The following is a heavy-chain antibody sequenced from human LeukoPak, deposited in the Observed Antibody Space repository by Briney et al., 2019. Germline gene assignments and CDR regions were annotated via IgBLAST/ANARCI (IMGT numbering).Heavy chain of an antibody. D-gene: IGHD3-3*01. CDR1: GYAFATYW. V-gene: IGHV3-30*19. J-gene: IGHJ6*02. CDR3: ARDFPRPYDFWSGYLYYYYGMDV. Sequence: GESLKISCRVFGYAFATYWIGWVRQAPGKGLEWVAVISYDGSNKYYADSVKGRFTISRDNSKNTLYLQMNSLRAEDTAVYYCARDFPRPYDFWSGYLYYYYGMDVWGQGTTVTVSS. CDR2: ISYDGSNK.